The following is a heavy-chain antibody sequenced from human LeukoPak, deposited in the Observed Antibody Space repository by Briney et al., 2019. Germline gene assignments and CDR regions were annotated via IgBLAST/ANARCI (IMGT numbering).Heavy chain of an antibody. Sequence: GGPLRLSCAASGFTFSNAWMSWVRQAPGGGLEWLGRIKSKVHGEIIDYSATVKGRFTISRDDSKNTLYLEMNSLKTEDTAVYYCTTVWGGDWGQGTLVTVSS. CDR2: IKSKVHGEII. CDR3: TTVWGGD. J-gene: IGHJ1*01. CDR1: GFTFSNAW. V-gene: IGHV3-15*01. D-gene: IGHD7-27*01.